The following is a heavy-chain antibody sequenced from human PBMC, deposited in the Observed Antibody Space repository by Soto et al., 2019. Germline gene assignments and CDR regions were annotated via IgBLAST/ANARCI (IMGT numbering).Heavy chain of an antibody. Sequence: PGGSLRLSCAASGFTFTTYDMNWVRQAPGKGLEWVSSITTTSRYIYYADSVRGRFTISRDNAKNSLFLQMDSLRAADTAVYYCVMWGTAPRLRNNWFEPWGQGSLFT. CDR1: GFTFTTYD. CDR2: ITTTSRYI. D-gene: IGHD7-27*01. CDR3: VMWGTAPRLRNNWFEP. V-gene: IGHV3-21*01. J-gene: IGHJ5*02.